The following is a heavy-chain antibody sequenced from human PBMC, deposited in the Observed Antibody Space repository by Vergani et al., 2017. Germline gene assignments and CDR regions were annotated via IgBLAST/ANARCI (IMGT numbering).Heavy chain of an antibody. CDR3: ARYMTTVTTEAAFDI. V-gene: IGHV1-18*01. D-gene: IGHD4-17*01. J-gene: IGHJ3*02. CDR1: GYTFTSYG. CDR2: ISAYNGNT. Sequence: QVQLVQSGAEVKKPGASVKVSCKASGYTFTSYGISWFRKAPGQGLEWMGWISAYNGNTNYAQKLKGKVTMTPDTSTRTAYMELRSLRSDDTAVYYCARYMTTVTTEAAFDIWGQGTMVTVSS.